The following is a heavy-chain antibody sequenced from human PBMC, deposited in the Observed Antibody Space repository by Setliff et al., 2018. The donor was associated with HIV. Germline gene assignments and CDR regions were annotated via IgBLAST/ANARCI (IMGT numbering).Heavy chain of an antibody. J-gene: IGHJ6*02. CDR2: IYPGDSDT. CDR1: AYSFTTFW. Sequence: GESLKISCKGSAYSFTTFWIAWVRQMPGKGLEWMGIIYPGDSDTTYSPSFQGQVTISVDKSISTAYLQWSSLKASDSAMYYCARQTVHATHSLDFGSPNRDYYYGMDVWGQGTTVTV. V-gene: IGHV5-51*01. CDR3: ARQTVHATHSLDFGSPNRDYYYGMDV. D-gene: IGHD1-1*01.